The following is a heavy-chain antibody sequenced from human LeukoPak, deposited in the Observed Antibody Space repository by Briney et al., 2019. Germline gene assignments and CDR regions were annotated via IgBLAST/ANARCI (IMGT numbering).Heavy chain of an antibody. J-gene: IGHJ4*02. Sequence: ASVKVSCKASGYSFSSQYMHWVRQAPGQGLEWMGIINPSSGSTSYAQKFQGRVTVTRDMSTSTVYMELSSLRSEDTAVYYCARADSGSRFYLDYWGQGTLVTVSS. CDR2: INPSSGST. CDR1: GYSFSSQY. CDR3: ARADSGSRFYLDY. V-gene: IGHV1-46*01. D-gene: IGHD6-19*01.